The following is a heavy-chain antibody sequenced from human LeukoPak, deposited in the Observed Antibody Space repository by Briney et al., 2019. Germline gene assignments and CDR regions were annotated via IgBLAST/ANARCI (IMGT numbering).Heavy chain of an antibody. CDR3: ARRSAVSPGYYYYGMDV. J-gene: IGHJ6*02. CDR2: ISSSSSTI. V-gene: IGHV3-48*01. CDR1: GFTFSSYS. Sequence: TGGSPRLSCAASGFTFSSYSMNWVRQAPGKGLEWVSYISSSSSTIYYADSVKGRFTISRDNAKNSLYLQMNSQRAEDTAVYYCARRSAVSPGYYYYGMDVWGQGTTVTVSS.